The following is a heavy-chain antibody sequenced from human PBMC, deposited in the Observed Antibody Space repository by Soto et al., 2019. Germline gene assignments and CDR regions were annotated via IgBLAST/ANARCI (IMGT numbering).Heavy chain of an antibody. J-gene: IGHJ6*02. V-gene: IGHV4-59*01. Sequence: SETLSLTYTVSGGSISSYYWSWIRQPPGKGLEWIGYIYYSGSTNYNPSLKSRVTISVDTSKNQFSLKLSSVTAADTAVYYCARVGYGSGSYAYYYYGMDVWGQGTTVTVSS. CDR1: GGSISSYY. D-gene: IGHD3-10*01. CDR2: IYYSGST. CDR3: ARVGYGSGSYAYYYYGMDV.